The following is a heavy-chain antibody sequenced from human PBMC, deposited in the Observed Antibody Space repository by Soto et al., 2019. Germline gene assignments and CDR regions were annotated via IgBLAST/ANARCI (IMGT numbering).Heavy chain of an antibody. Sequence: QVQLQESGPGLVKPSETLSLTCTVSGGSISSYYWSWIRQPPGKGLEWIGYIYYSGSTNYNPSLKSRVTISVDTSKNQFSLKLSSVTAADTAVYYCARGNYDFWSGPPRDYYYYYYMDVWGKGTTVTVSS. J-gene: IGHJ6*03. V-gene: IGHV4-59*01. CDR3: ARGNYDFWSGPPRDYYYYYYMDV. CDR1: GGSISSYY. D-gene: IGHD3-3*01. CDR2: IYYSGST.